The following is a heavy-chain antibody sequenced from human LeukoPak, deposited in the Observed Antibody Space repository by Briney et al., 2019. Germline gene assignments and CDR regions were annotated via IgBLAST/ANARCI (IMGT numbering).Heavy chain of an antibody. CDR2: IDPSDSYT. CDR3: ARWPIAAAGLDAFDI. V-gene: IGHV5-10-1*01. Sequence: LGESLKISCKGSGYRFTSYWIGWVRQMPGKGLEWMGRIDPSDSYTNYSPSFQGHVTISADKSISTAYLQWSSLKASDTAMYYCARWPIAAAGLDAFDIWGQGTMVTVSS. D-gene: IGHD6-13*01. J-gene: IGHJ3*02. CDR1: GYRFTSYW.